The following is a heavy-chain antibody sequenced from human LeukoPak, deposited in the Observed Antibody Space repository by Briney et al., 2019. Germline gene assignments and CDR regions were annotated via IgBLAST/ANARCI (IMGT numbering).Heavy chain of an antibody. CDR1: GFTFSSYS. CDR2: ISSSSSYI. CDR3: ARYTYYYGSGSYLPYYYYYYYMDV. J-gene: IGHJ6*03. V-gene: IGHV3-21*01. D-gene: IGHD3-10*01. Sequence: GGSLRLSCAASGFTFSSYSMNWVRQAPGKGLEWVSSISSSSSYIYYADSVKGRFTISRDNAKNSLYLQMNSLRAEDTAVYYCARYTYYYGSGSYLPYYYYYYYMDVWGKGTTVTISS.